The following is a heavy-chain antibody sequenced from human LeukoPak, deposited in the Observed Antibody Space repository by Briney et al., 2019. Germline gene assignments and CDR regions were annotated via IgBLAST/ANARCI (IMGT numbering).Heavy chain of an antibody. J-gene: IGHJ4*02. CDR3: ARDRGQQLGLWRVSMGYYFDY. CDR2: IFHSGGT. D-gene: IGHD6-13*01. Sequence: SETLSLTCAVSGGSISSSNWWSWVRQPPEKGLEGIGEIFHSGGTNYNPSLKSRVTISVDKPKNQFSLKLSSVTAADTTVYYCARDRGQQLGLWRVSMGYYFDYWGQGTPVTVSS. V-gene: IGHV4-4*02. CDR1: GGSISSSNW.